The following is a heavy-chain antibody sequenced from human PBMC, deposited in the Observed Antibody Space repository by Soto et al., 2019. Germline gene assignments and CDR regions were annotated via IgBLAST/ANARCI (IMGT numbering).Heavy chain of an antibody. Sequence: WGSLRLSCAASGFTFSSYAMSWVRQAPGKGLEWVSAISGSGGSTYYADSVKGRFTISRDNSKNTLYLQMNSLRAEDTAIYYCAKDNWNYELMYYFDYWGQGTLVTVSS. CDR2: ISGSGGST. V-gene: IGHV3-23*01. D-gene: IGHD1-7*01. CDR1: GFTFSSYA. J-gene: IGHJ4*02. CDR3: AKDNWNYELMYYFDY.